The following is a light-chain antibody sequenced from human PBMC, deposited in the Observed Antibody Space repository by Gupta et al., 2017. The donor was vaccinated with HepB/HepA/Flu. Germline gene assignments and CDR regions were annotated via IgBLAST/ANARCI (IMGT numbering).Light chain of an antibody. CDR1: SSDVGGYNY. V-gene: IGLV2-14*03. Sequence: QSALTQPASVSGSPGQSITISCTGTSSDVGGYNYVSWYQQHPGKAPKLMIYDVSNRPSGVSIRFSGSTSGNTASLTMSGLQAEDEADYYCSSYTSSNTVVFGGGTTLTVL. J-gene: IGLJ2*01. CDR3: SSYTSSNTVV. CDR2: DVS.